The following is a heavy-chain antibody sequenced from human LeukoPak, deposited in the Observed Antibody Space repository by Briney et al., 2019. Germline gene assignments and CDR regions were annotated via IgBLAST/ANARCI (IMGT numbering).Heavy chain of an antibody. CDR2: INSGGT. V-gene: IGHV1-2*02. CDR1: GYIFTGYY. J-gene: IGHJ3*02. Sequence: ASVKVSCKASGYIFTGYYIHWGRQAPGQGLEWMGWINSGGTNYAQKFQGRVTMTRDTSISTDYMDLSRLKSDDTAVYYCTTIAAGGAFDIWGQGTMVTVSS. CDR3: TTIAAGGAFDI. D-gene: IGHD6-13*01.